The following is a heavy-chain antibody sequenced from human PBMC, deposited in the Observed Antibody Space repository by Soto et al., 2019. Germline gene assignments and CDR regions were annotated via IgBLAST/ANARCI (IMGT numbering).Heavy chain of an antibody. CDR3: ARDPGSGSYYGWFDP. CDR1: GASISTYY. V-gene: IGHV4-59*01. Sequence: PSETLSLTCTVSGASISTYYWNWIRQPPGKGLEWIGYIYYSGSTNYNPSLKSRVTISVDTSKNQFSLKLSSVTAADTAVYYCARDPGSGSYYGWFDPWGQGTLVTVSS. J-gene: IGHJ5*02. D-gene: IGHD3-10*01. CDR2: IYYSGST.